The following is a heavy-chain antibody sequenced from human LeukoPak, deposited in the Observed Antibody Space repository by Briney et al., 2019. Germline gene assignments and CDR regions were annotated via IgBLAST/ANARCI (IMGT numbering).Heavy chain of an antibody. CDR1: GFTFRSYT. D-gene: IGHD2-21*02. CDR3: ARAYCGGDCYLDY. V-gene: IGHV3-30-3*01. J-gene: IGHJ4*02. Sequence: GRSPRLSCAASGFTFRSYTMHWVRQAPGKGLECVAVISYDGTNKYYADSVKGRFTISRDNSKNTLYLQMNSLRAEDTAVYYCARAYCGGDCYLDYWGQGTLVTVSS. CDR2: ISYDGTNK.